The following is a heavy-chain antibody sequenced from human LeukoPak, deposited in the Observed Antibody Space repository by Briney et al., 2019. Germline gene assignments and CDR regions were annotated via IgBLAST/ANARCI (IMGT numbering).Heavy chain of an antibody. CDR1: GFTFSDYY. CDR3: AREAVPLAPYYYYYYMDV. V-gene: IGHV3-11*01. J-gene: IGHJ6*03. Sequence: GGSLRLSCAASGFTFSDYYMSWIRQAPGKRLEWVSYISSSGSTIYYADSVKGRFTISRDNAKNSLYLQMNSLRAEDTAVYYCAREAVPLAPYYYYYYMDVWGKGTTVTVSS. D-gene: IGHD6-13*01. CDR2: ISSSGSTI.